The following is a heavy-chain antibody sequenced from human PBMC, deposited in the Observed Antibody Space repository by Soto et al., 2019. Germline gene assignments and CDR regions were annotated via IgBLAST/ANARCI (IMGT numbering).Heavy chain of an antibody. CDR3: ARDETGDSYYYYYGMDV. CDR1: GGTFNTYN. D-gene: IGHD7-27*01. V-gene: IGHV1-69*01. CDR2: ILPIFGTT. J-gene: IGHJ6*02. Sequence: QVQLVQSGAEVKKPGSSVKVSCKASGGTFNTYNINWVRQAPGQGLEWMGGILPIFGTTNYAQRFQGRVTITADDSTSTAYMELSSRRAEDTAVYYCARDETGDSYYYYYGMDVWGQGTTVTGTS.